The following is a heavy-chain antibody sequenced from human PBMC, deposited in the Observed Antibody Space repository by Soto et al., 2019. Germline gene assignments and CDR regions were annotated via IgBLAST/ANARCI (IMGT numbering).Heavy chain of an antibody. D-gene: IGHD3-10*01. V-gene: IGHV4-31*03. CDR3: ACGSTPFSSYYLFAHFRPCGRGTLATRYS. J-gene: IGHJ5*01. CDR1: GASINSAADY. Sequence: PSETMSLTCTVCGASINSAADYWSWISQRPGEGLEWIGFISYSGNTYHSPSLKSRLVLSVDTSKNQFSLELSFVTAADTAVYYCACGSTPFSSYYLFAHFRPCGRGTLATRYS. CDR2: ISYSGNT.